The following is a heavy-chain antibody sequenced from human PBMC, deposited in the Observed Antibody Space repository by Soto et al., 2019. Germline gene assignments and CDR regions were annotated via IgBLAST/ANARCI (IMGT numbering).Heavy chain of an antibody. J-gene: IGHJ5*02. CDR1: GGSISSSSYY. CDR3: ARQNDFNWFDP. Sequence: QRQLQESGPGLVKPSETLSLTCTVSGGSISSSSYYWGWIRQPPGNGLEWIGRIYYSGRTYYNPSIKCRVTISVATSKNQFSLKLSSVTAADTAVDYFARQNDFNWFDPWGQGTLVTVSS. V-gene: IGHV4-39*01. D-gene: IGHD3-3*01. CDR2: IYYSGRT.